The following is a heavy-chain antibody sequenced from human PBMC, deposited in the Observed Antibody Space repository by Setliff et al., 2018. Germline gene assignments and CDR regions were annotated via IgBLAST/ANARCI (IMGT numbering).Heavy chain of an antibody. CDR1: GYTFTGYA. J-gene: IGHJ4*02. D-gene: IGHD6-13*01. CDR2: INTNTGNP. V-gene: IGHV7-4-1*02. Sequence: GASVKVSCKASGYTFTGYAMNWVRQAPGQGLEWMGWINTNTGNPTYAQGFTGRSVFSLETSVSTAYLQINSLKAADTAIYYCARAYGISWSAVDYWGQGTVVTVSS. CDR3: ARAYGISWSAVDY.